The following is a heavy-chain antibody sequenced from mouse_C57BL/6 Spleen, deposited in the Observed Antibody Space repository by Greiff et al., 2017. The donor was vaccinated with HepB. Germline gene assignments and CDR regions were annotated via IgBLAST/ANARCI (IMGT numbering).Heavy chain of an antibody. Sequence: EVQGVESGGGLVKPGGSLKLSCAASGFTFSSYAMSWVRQTPEKRLEWVATISDGGSYTYYPDNVKGRFTISRDNAKNNLYLQMSHLKSEDTAMYYCAGGVYLYGSSFYYFDYWGQGTTLTVSS. CDR3: AGGVYLYGSSFYYFDY. D-gene: IGHD1-1*01. CDR2: ISDGGSYT. J-gene: IGHJ2*01. V-gene: IGHV5-4*01. CDR1: GFTFSSYA.